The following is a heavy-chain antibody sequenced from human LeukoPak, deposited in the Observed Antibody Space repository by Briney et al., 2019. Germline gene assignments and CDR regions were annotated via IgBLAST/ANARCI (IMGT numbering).Heavy chain of an antibody. CDR1: GFTLSDHY. CDR3: ARVVVGASRRAFDI. D-gene: IGHD1-26*01. V-gene: IGHV3-72*01. CDR2: TRNKANRYTT. J-gene: IGHJ3*02. Sequence: GGSLRLSCVASGFTLSDHYIDWVRQAPGKGLEWVGRTRNKANRYTTEYAASVKGRFTISRDDSNNSLYLQMNSLKTEDTAVYYCARVVVGASRRAFDIWGQGTMITVSS.